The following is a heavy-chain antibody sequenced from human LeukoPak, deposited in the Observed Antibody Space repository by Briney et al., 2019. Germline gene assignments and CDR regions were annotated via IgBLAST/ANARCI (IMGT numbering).Heavy chain of an antibody. Sequence: SQTLSLTCDISGDSVSSNNGAWNWIRQSPSRGLEWVGRTYYRSKWYYDYATSLQGRISISQDTSRNQFSLHLSSVTPEDRAIYYCARDEGATGWYTFDYWGQGILVTVSS. J-gene: IGHJ4*02. CDR3: ARDEGATGWYTFDY. V-gene: IGHV6-1*01. CDR2: TYYRSKWYY. D-gene: IGHD2-2*02. CDR1: GDSVSSNNGA.